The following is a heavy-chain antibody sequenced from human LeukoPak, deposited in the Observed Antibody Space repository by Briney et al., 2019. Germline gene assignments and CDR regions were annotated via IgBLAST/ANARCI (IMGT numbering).Heavy chain of an antibody. CDR2: IDPSDSYT. CDR1: GYSFTSYW. J-gene: IGHJ6*04. CDR3: ASRGIAVAGTHYYYGMDV. Sequence: GESLKISCKGSGYSFTSYWISWVRQMPGKGLEWMGRIDPSDSYTNYSPSFQGHVTISADKSISTAYLQWSSLKASDTAMYYCASRGIAVAGTHYYYGMDVWGKGTTVTVSS. D-gene: IGHD6-19*01. V-gene: IGHV5-10-1*01.